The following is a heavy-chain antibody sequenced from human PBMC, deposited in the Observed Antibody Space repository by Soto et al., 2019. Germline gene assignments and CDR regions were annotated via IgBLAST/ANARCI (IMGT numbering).Heavy chain of an antibody. D-gene: IGHD3-9*01. CDR3: ARAHYDILTGYSLNWFDP. CDR1: GYTFTSYA. Sequence: ASVKVSCKASGYTFTSYAMHWVRQAPGQRLEWMGWINAGNGNTKYSQKFQGRVTITRDTSASTAYMELSSLRSEDTAVYYCARAHYDILTGYSLNWFDPWGQGTLVT. J-gene: IGHJ5*02. CDR2: INAGNGNT. V-gene: IGHV1-3*01.